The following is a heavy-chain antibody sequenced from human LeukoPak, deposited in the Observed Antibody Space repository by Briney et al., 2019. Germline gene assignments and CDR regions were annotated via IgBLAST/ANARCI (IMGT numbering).Heavy chain of an antibody. CDR1: GFTVSSNY. CDR3: AREGHSYGGSDFDY. V-gene: IGHV3-66*01. J-gene: IGHJ4*02. Sequence: GGSLRLSCAASGFTVSSNYMCWVRQAPGKGLEWVSVIYSGGSTYYADSVKGRFTISRDNYKNTLYFQMNSLRAEDTAVYYCAREGHSYGGSDFDYWGQGTLVTVSS. CDR2: IYSGGST. D-gene: IGHD5-18*01.